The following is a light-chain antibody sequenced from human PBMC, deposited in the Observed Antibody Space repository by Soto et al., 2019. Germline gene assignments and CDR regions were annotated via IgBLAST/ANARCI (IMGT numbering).Light chain of an antibody. J-gene: IGKJ1*01. V-gene: IGKV3-20*01. CDR3: QQYGNLLWT. Sequence: EIVLTQSPGTLSLSPGERATLSCRASQSVSSSYLAWYQQKPGQAPRLLIYGASSRATGILDRFSGSGSGTDFTLTISRLEPDDFAVYYCQQYGNLLWTFGQGTRVEIK. CDR1: QSVSSSY. CDR2: GAS.